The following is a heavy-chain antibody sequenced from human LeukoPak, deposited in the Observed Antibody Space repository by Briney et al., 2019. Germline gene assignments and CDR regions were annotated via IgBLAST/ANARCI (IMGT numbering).Heavy chain of an antibody. CDR1: GFTFSSYE. Sequence: PGGSLRLSCAASGFTFSSYEMNWVRQAPGKGLEWVSYISSSGSTIYYADSVKGRFTISRNNAKNSLYLQMNSLRAEDTAVYYCARDNTRYFESYGMDVWGQGTTVTVSS. D-gene: IGHD3-9*01. V-gene: IGHV3-48*03. CDR3: ARDNTRYFESYGMDV. CDR2: ISSSGSTI. J-gene: IGHJ6*02.